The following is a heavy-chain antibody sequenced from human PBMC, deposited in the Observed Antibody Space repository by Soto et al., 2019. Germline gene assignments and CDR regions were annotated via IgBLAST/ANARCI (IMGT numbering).Heavy chain of an antibody. V-gene: IGHV4-30-2*01. CDR1: GDTISTGGYT. D-gene: IGHD1-26*01. CDR3: ARDNTARYSGWLRRFGMDV. CDR2: TYHSGNP. J-gene: IGHJ6*02. Sequence: NPSETLSLTCDVSGDTISTGGYTWSWIRHPPGKALEWIGHTYHSGNPYYNPSLKSRVIISVDPSKNQFSLDLTSVTTADTALYYCARDNTARYSGWLRRFGMDVWGQGTTVTVSS.